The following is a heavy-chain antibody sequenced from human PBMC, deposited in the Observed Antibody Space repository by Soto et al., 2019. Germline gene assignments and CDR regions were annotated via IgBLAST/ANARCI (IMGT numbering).Heavy chain of an antibody. CDR1: GYTFTSYG. J-gene: IGHJ5*02. CDR2: INAANGDT. Sequence: ASVKVSCKASGYTFTSYGIHWVRQAPGQRLEWMGWINAANGDTKYSPKFQGRVTITRDTSASTAYMELSSLRSEDTAVYYCVRRHVSASGIDWFDPWGQGTLVTVSS. CDR3: VRRHVSASGIDWFDP. V-gene: IGHV1-3*01. D-gene: IGHD6-13*01.